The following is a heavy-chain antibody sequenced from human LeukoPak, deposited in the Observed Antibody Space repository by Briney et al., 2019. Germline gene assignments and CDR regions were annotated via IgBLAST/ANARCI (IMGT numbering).Heavy chain of an antibody. CDR1: GFTFSCYA. D-gene: IGHD1-1*01. V-gene: IGHV3-23*01. CDR2: ISGKGDKT. CDR3: VRGRGNWNDQLVDY. J-gene: IGHJ4*02. Sequence: WGSLRLSCAASGFTFSCYAMSWVRQAPGKGLEWVVAISGKGDKTYYADSGKGRVTLSRDNSKNTLYLKMNRLRAEETAVYYCVRGRGNWNDQLVDYWGQGTLVTVSS.